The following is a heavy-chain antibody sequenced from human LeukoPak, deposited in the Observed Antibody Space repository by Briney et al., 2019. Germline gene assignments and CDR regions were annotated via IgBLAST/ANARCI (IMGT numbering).Heavy chain of an antibody. CDR1: GGSISSGGYY. CDR2: IYYSGST. D-gene: IGHD4-17*01. Sequence: IPSQTLSFTCTVSGGSISSGGYYWSWIRQHPGKGLEWIGYIYYSGSTYYTPSLKSRVTKSVDTSKNQFSLKLSSVTAADTAVYYCAMKHDYGDPLYYYYMDVWGKGTTVTVSS. J-gene: IGHJ6*03. CDR3: AMKHDYGDPLYYYYMDV. V-gene: IGHV4-31*03.